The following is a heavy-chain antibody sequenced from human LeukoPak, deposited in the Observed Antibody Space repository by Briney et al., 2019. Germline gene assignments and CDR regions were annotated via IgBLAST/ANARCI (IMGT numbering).Heavy chain of an antibody. V-gene: IGHV3-23*01. CDR1: TFTINIYA. CDR2: ITVNGGGT. J-gene: IGHJ3*02. Sequence: GGSLRLSCAPSTFTINIYAMTWVRQAPGKGLEWVSSITVNGGGTSYADSVKGRFTISRDNSKNTLYLQMNSLRAEDTAVYYCAKDPNGDYVGAFDIWDQGTMVTVSS. D-gene: IGHD4-17*01. CDR3: AKDPNGDYVGAFDI.